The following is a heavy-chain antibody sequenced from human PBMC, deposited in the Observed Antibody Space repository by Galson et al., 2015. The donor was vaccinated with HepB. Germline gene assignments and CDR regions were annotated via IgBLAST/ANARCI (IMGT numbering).Heavy chain of an antibody. CDR2: IKQNGNER. D-gene: IGHD1-26*01. CDR3: ARRTGSYFDVTLGQFDY. CDR1: GFTFSSYW. Sequence: LRLSCAASGFTFSSYWMSWVRQAPGKGLEWVASIKQNGNERYYVDSVKGRFTISRDNAKNSLYLQMSSLRAEDTAVYYCARRTGSYFDVTLGQFDYWGQGILVTVSS. J-gene: IGHJ4*02. V-gene: IGHV3-7*01.